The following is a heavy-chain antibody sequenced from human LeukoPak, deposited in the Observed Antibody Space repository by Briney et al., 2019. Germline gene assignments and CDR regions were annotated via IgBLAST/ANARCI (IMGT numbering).Heavy chain of an antibody. CDR2: ISGRDGYT. D-gene: IGHD1-1*01. J-gene: IGHJ4*02. Sequence: GGSLRLSCGASGFTFSSYAMSWVRQAPGKGLEWVSGISGRDGYTYYADSVKGRFTISRDNAKNTLYLQMNSLRAEDTAVYYCARVSLNWNVFDYWGQGTLVTVSS. V-gene: IGHV3-23*01. CDR1: GFTFSSYA. CDR3: ARVSLNWNVFDY.